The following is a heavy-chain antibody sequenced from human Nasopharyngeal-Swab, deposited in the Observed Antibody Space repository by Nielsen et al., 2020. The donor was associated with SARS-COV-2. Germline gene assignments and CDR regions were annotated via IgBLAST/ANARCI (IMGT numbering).Heavy chain of an antibody. J-gene: IGHJ4*02. CDR1: GDSIAYSTFY. CDR3: VRSSSWYYFDY. Sequence: SETLSLTCTVSGDSIAYSTFYWGWIRQRPGKGLEWIGNIYYNGNTYQNPSLKSRLTISVDKSKNQFSLQLSSVTAADTAVYYCVRSSSWYYFDYWAQGTQVTVSS. D-gene: IGHD6-13*01. CDR2: IYYNGNT. V-gene: IGHV4-39*01.